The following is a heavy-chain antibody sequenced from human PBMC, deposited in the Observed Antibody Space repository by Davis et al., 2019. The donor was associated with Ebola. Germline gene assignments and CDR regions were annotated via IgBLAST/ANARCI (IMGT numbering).Heavy chain of an antibody. CDR1: GYTFTSYA. Sequence: ASVKVSCKASGYTFTSYAMHWVRQAPGQRLEWMGWINAGNGNTKYSQKFQDRITITRDTSASTTYMELSSLRSEDTAVYYCARDGSSSSGTYSDYYYYLNVWGKGTTVTVSS. CDR2: INAGNGNT. J-gene: IGHJ6*03. D-gene: IGHD1-26*01. CDR3: ARDGSSSSGTYSDYYYYLNV. V-gene: IGHV1-3*01.